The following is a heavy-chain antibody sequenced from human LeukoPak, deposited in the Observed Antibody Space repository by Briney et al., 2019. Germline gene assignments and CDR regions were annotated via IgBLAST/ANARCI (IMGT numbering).Heavy chain of an antibody. CDR1: GGSMNSYY. CDR3: ASGRYSYANEF. V-gene: IGHV4-59*01. CDR2: IYYTGST. D-gene: IGHD5-18*01. J-gene: IGHJ4*02. Sequence: SESLSLTCTVSGGSMNSYYWSWIRQPPGKGLEWVGFIYYTGSTNYNPSPKSRVTVSLDTSKNQFSLKLSSVTAADTAVYYCASGRYSYANEFWGQGTLVTVSS.